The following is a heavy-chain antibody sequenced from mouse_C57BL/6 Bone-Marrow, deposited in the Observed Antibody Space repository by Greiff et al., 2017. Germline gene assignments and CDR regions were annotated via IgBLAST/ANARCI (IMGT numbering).Heavy chain of an antibody. CDR1: GYTFTSYW. V-gene: IGHV1-64*01. D-gene: IGHD1-1*01. CDR3: AREGRFYGSGWYFDV. Sequence: QVQLQQPGAELVKPGASVKLSCKASGYTFTSYWMHWVKQRPGQGLEWIGMIHPNSGSTNYNEKFKSKATLTVDKSSSTAYMQLSSLTSEDSAVYYCAREGRFYGSGWYFDVWGTGTTVTVSS. J-gene: IGHJ1*03. CDR2: IHPNSGST.